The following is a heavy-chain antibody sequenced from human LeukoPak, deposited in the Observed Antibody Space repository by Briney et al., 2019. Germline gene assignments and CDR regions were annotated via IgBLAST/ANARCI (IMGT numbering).Heavy chain of an antibody. J-gene: IGHJ4*02. CDR1: GYTFTSYD. CDR3: ARPTCYDFWSGYSFDY. Sequence: GASVKVSCKASGYTFTSYDINWVRQATGQGLEWMGWMNPNSGNTGYAQKFQGRVTMTRNTSISTAYMELSSLRSEDTAVYYCARPTCYDFWSGYSFDYWGQGTLVTVSS. V-gene: IGHV1-8*01. CDR2: MNPNSGNT. D-gene: IGHD3-3*01.